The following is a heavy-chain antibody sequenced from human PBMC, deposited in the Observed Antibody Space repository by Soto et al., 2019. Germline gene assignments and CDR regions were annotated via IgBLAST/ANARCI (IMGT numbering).Heavy chain of an antibody. V-gene: IGHV3-33*01. J-gene: IGHJ4*02. CDR3: ASPRYTGYSSSWSFDY. CDR1: GFTFSSYG. Sequence: QVQLVESGGGVVQPGRSLRLSCAASGFTFSSYGMHWVRQAPGKGLEWVAVIWYDGSNKYYADSVKGRFTISRDNSKNTLYLQMNSLRAEDTAVYYCASPRYTGYSSSWSFDYWGQGTLVTVSS. D-gene: IGHD6-13*01. CDR2: IWYDGSNK.